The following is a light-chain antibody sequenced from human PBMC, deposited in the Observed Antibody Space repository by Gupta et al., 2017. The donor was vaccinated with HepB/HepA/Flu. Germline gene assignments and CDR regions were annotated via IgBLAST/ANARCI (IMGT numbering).Light chain of an antibody. CDR1: SSNIGASYD. CDR3: QSYDSSLRTYVV. CDR2: ANA. Sequence: QSVLAQPLSVSGAPGQTGTISCAGSSSNIGASYDVHWYQQLPGEAPKLLLSANANRPSGMPDRCSGSKSGTSASLTITGLQPEDEAFFYCQSYDSSLRTYVVFGGGTKLTVL. V-gene: IGLV1-40*01. J-gene: IGLJ2*01.